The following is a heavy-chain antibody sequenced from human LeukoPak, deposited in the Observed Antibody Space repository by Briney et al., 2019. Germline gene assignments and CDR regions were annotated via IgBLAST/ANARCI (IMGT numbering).Heavy chain of an antibody. Sequence: PSETLSLTCAVYGGSFSGYYWSWIRQPPGKGLEWIGEINHSGSTNYNPSLKSRVTISVDTSKNQFSLKLSSVTAADTAVYYCARGRKGFDSSGYYPKFPFDYWGQGTLVTVSS. D-gene: IGHD3-22*01. CDR1: GGSFSGYY. CDR2: INHSGST. J-gene: IGHJ4*02. V-gene: IGHV4-34*01. CDR3: ARGRKGFDSSGYYPKFPFDY.